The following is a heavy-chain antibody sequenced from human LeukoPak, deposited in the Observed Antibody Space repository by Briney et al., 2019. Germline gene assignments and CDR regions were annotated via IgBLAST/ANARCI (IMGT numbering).Heavy chain of an antibody. CDR1: GFTFSSYA. J-gene: IGHJ5*02. CDR2: ISGSGGST. V-gene: IGHV3-23*01. CDR3: AKVSGYSSRIPGGWFDP. Sequence: GGSLRLSCAASGFTFSSYAMSWVRQAPGKGPEWVSAISGSGGSTYYADSVKGRFTISRDNSKNTLYLQMNSLRAEDTAVYYCAKVSGYSSRIPGGWFDPWGQGTLVTVSS. D-gene: IGHD6-13*01.